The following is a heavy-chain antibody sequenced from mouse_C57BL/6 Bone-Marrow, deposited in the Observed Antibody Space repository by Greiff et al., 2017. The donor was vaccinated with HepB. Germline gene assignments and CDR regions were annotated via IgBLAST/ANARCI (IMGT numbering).Heavy chain of an antibody. Sequence: VQLLQPGAELVKPGASVTLSCKASGYTFTSYCIHLVQQRPGQGLEWIGIIHPNSGSTNYNETFKSKATLTVDKSSSTAYMQLSSLTSEDSAVYYCARLLRYFDVWGTGTTVTVSS. V-gene: IGHV1-64*01. CDR3: ARLLRYFDV. J-gene: IGHJ1*03. CDR1: GYTFTSYC. CDR2: IHPNSGST. D-gene: IGHD1-1*01.